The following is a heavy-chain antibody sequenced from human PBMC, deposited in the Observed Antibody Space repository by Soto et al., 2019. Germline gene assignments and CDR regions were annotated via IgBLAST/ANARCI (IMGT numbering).Heavy chain of an antibody. V-gene: IGHV4-34*01. J-gene: IGHJ3*02. CDR3: ARVERRSATTVVDAFDI. Sequence: QVQLQQWGAGLLKPSETLSLTCAVYGGFVSSGSYYWSWIRQPPGKGLEWIGEMSHSGGTHFNPSLKSGVTISVDTYKNHFSLKMTSVTAEDTALYYCARVERRSATTVVDAFDIGGPGTKVTVSS. CDR1: GGFVSSGSYY. D-gene: IGHD1-1*01. CDR2: MSHSGGT.